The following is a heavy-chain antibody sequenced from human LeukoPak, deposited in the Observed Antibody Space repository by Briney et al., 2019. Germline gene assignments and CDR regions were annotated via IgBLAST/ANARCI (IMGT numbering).Heavy chain of an antibody. V-gene: IGHV4-59*01. Sequence: SETLSLTCTVSGGSISSYYWSWIRQPPGKGLEWIGYIYYSGSTNYNPSLKSRVTISVDTSKNQFSLKLSSVTAADTAVYYCARAQYCSGGSCYSGYYYYYMDVWGKGTTVTVSS. CDR3: ARAQYCSGGSCYSGYYYYYMDV. CDR1: GGSISSYY. CDR2: IYYSGST. D-gene: IGHD2-15*01. J-gene: IGHJ6*03.